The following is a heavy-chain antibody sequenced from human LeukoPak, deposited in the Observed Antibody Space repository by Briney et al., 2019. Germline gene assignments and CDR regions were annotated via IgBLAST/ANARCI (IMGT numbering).Heavy chain of an antibody. CDR3: ARERIYFGSGRDLTDARLFYYYGMDV. Sequence: GGSLRLSCAASGFTVSSNYMSWVRQAPGKGLEWVSVIYSAGSTYYSDSVKGRFTISRDNSENTLYLQMNSLRAEDTAVYYCARERIYFGSGRDLTDARLFYYYGMDVWGQGTTVTVSS. CDR2: IYSAGST. CDR1: GFTVSSNY. V-gene: IGHV3-53*01. J-gene: IGHJ6*02. D-gene: IGHD3-10*01.